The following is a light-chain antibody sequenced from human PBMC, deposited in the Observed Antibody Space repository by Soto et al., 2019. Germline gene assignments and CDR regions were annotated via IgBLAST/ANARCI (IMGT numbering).Light chain of an antibody. J-gene: IGLJ1*01. CDR2: EVS. Sequence: QSALTQPASVSGSPGQSITISCTGTSSDIGGYNYVSWYQQHPGKVPKLIIFEVSTRPSGVSNRFSGSKSGSTASLTISGLQADDEADYYCSSFTTSTTLYVFGTGTKVTVL. V-gene: IGLV2-14*01. CDR3: SSFTTSTTLYV. CDR1: SSDIGGYNY.